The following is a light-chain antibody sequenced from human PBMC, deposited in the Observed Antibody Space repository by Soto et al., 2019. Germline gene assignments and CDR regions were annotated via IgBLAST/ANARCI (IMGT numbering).Light chain of an antibody. V-gene: IGLV1-44*01. CDR2: NNN. Sequence: SVLNHPPSASGTPRQRGTISFSGGSSNIGTNAVNWYQQLPGTAPKLLIYNNNQRPSGVPDRFSGSKSGTSASLAISGLQSEDEADYYCAAWDDSLNGYVFGTGTKVTVL. J-gene: IGLJ1*01. CDR1: SSNIGTNA. CDR3: AAWDDSLNGYV.